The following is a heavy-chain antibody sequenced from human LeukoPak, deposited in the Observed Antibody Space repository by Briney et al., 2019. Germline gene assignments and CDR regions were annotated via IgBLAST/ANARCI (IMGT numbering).Heavy chain of an antibody. V-gene: IGHV4-34*01. CDR1: GGSFSGYY. Sequence: KPSETLSLTCAVYGGSFSGYYWSWIRQPPGKGLEWIGEINHSGSTNYNPSLKSRVTISVDTSKNQFSLRLRSVTAADTAMYYCARDQDDYGDYVWFDPWGQGTLVTVSS. J-gene: IGHJ5*02. D-gene: IGHD4-17*01. CDR2: INHSGST. CDR3: ARDQDDYGDYVWFDP.